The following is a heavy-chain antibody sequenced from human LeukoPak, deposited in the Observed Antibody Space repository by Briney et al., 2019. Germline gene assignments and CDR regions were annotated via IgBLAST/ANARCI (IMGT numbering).Heavy chain of an antibody. CDR2: INQSGST. Sequence: GSLRLSCAASGFTFSSYAMSWVRQAPGKGLEWIGEINQSGSTNYNPSLKSRVTISVDTSKNQFSLKLSSVTAADTAVYYCANLEYSSSWGLFDYWGQGTLVTVSS. D-gene: IGHD6-6*01. CDR1: GFTFSSYA. J-gene: IGHJ4*02. CDR3: ANLEYSSSWGLFDY. V-gene: IGHV4-34*08.